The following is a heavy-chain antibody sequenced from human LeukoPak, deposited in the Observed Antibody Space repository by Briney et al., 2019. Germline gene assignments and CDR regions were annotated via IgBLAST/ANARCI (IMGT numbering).Heavy chain of an antibody. CDR2: MNPNSGNT. J-gene: IGHJ4*02. CDR3: AKYYYYDSSAITG. Sequence: GASVKVSCKASGYTFTSYDINWVRQAPGQGLEWMGWMNPNSGNTGYAQKFQGRVTMTRNTSISTAYMELSSLRFEDTAVYHCAKYYYYDSSAITGWGQGTLVTVSS. V-gene: IGHV1-8*01. D-gene: IGHD3-22*01. CDR1: GYTFTSYD.